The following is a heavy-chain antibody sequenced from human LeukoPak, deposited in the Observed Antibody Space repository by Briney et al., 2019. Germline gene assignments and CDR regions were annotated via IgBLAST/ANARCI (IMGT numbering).Heavy chain of an antibody. CDR1: GYTFTSYY. V-gene: IGHV1-2*02. CDR2: ISAYNGNT. Sequence: ASVKVSCKASGYTFTSYYMHWVRQAPGQGLEWMGWISAYNGNTNYAQKFQGRVTMTRDTPISTAYMELSRLRSDDTAVYYCARGKFVLRFLEWSPFDPWGQGTLVTVSS. CDR3: ARGKFVLRFLEWSPFDP. D-gene: IGHD3-3*01. J-gene: IGHJ5*02.